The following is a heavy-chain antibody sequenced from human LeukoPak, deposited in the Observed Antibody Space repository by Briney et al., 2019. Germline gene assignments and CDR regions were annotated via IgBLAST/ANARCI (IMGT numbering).Heavy chain of an antibody. CDR1: GYTFTSYY. CDR3: ARDPEIVRGVKNYYYYMDV. D-gene: IGHD3-10*01. J-gene: IGHJ6*03. CDR2: INPSGGST. V-gene: IGHV1-46*01. Sequence: VASVKVSCKASGYTFTSYYMHWVRQAPGQGLEWMGIINPSGGSTSYAQKFQGRVTMTRDMSTSTAYMELSRLRSDDTAVYYCARDPEIVRGVKNYYYYMDVWGKGTTVTVSS.